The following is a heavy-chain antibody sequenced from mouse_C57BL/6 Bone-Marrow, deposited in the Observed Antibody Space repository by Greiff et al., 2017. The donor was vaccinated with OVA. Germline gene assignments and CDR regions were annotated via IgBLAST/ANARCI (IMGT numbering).Heavy chain of an antibody. J-gene: IGHJ4*01. CDR1: GFTFSDYY. D-gene: IGHD1-1*01. CDR3: ARHGLRYCYAMDY. V-gene: IGHV5-12*01. Sequence: EVKLMESGGGLVQPGGSLKLSCAASGFTFSDYYMYWVRQTPEKRLEWVAYISNGGGSTYYPDTVKGRFTISRDNAKSPLYLQMSRLKAEDTAMYYCARHGLRYCYAMDYWGQGTSVTVSA. CDR2: ISNGGGST.